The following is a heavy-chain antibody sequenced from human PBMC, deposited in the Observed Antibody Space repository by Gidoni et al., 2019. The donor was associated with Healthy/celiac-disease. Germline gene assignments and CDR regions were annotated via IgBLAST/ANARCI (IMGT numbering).Heavy chain of an antibody. CDR3: AKDSASRIAAAGTLDP. Sequence: EVQLLESGGGLVQPGGSLRLSCAASGFTFRSYAMSWVRQAPGKGLEWVSAISGSGGSTYYADSVKGRFTISRDNSKNTLYLQMNSLRAEDTAVYYCAKDSASRIAAAGTLDPWGQGTLVTVSS. J-gene: IGHJ5*02. CDR2: ISGSGGST. D-gene: IGHD6-13*01. CDR1: GFTFRSYA. V-gene: IGHV3-23*01.